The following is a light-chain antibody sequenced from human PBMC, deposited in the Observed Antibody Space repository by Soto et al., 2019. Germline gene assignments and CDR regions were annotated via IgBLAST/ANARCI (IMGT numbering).Light chain of an antibody. Sequence: ESVLTQSPATLSMSPGERATLSCRASQSLSSSSLAWYQQKPGQAPRLLISGASSRAADIPDRFSGSGSGTDFTLTINRLEPEDFAVYHCQQDDSSPRTFGQGTKVDIK. J-gene: IGKJ1*01. CDR2: GAS. V-gene: IGKV3-20*01. CDR3: QQDDSSPRT. CDR1: QSLSSSS.